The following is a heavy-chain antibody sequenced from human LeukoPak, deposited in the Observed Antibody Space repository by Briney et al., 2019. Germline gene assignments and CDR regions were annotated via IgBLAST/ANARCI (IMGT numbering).Heavy chain of an antibody. CDR3: AKVVVRMTTDLFDY. D-gene: IGHD4-17*01. V-gene: IGHV3-23*01. CDR2: ISGSGDST. CDR1: GFTFSSYA. J-gene: IGHJ4*02. Sequence: GGSLRLSCAASGFTFSSYAMSWVRQAPGKGLDWVSAISGSGDSTYYADSVKGRFTISRDNSKNTLYLQMNSLRAEDTAVYYCAKVVVRMTTDLFDYWGQGTLVTVSS.